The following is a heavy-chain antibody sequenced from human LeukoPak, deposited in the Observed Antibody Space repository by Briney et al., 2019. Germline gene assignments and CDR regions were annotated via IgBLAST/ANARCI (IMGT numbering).Heavy chain of an antibody. CDR3: ARVVLVPEAHCSGGSCYSSHFDY. J-gene: IGHJ4*02. CDR1: GGTFSSYA. V-gene: IGHV1-69*05. D-gene: IGHD2-15*01. Sequence: SVKVSCQASGGTFSSYAISWVRQAPGQGLEWMGGIIPIFGTANYAQKFQGRVTITTDESTSTAYMELSSLRSEDTAVYYCARVVLVPEAHCSGGSCYSSHFDYWGQGTLVTVSS. CDR2: IIPIFGTA.